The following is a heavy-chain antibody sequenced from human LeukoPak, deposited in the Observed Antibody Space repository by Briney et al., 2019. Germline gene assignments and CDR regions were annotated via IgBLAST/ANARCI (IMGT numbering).Heavy chain of an antibody. J-gene: IGHJ5*02. CDR3: ARRKLYYDSSGYQSLPVPHDWFDP. Sequence: GESLKISCKGSGYSFTSYRIGWVRQMPGKGLEWMGIIYPGDSDTRYSPSFQGQVTISADKSISTAYLQWSSLKASDTAMYYCARRKLYYDSSGYQSLPVPHDWFDPWGQGTLVTVSS. CDR2: IYPGDSDT. V-gene: IGHV5-51*01. CDR1: GYSFTSYR. D-gene: IGHD3-22*01.